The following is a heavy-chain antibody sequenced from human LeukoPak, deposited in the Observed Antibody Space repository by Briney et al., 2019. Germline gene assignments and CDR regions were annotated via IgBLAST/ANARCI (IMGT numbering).Heavy chain of an antibody. CDR2: IYRSGST. J-gene: IGHJ4*02. CDR3: AMLAGSRSSDY. V-gene: IGHV4-59*01. D-gene: IGHD6-6*01. Sequence: SETLSLTCTVSGGSISTDYWSWIRQPLGKGLEWIGYIYRSGSTNYNPSLKSRGPISADTSKNQFSFKLIYVPAADTAAYYCAMLAGSRSSDYWDQGTLVTVSS. CDR1: GGSISTDY.